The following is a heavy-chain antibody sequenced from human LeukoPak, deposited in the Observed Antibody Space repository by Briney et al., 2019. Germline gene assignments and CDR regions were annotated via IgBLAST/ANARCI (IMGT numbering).Heavy chain of an antibody. CDR1: GFTFSSSA. J-gene: IGHJ4*02. V-gene: IGHV3-23*01. D-gene: IGHD2-8*01. CDR3: AKATRKYCTNGVCYFDY. CDR2: ISASGGST. Sequence: GGSLRLSCAASGFTFSSSAMSWVRQVPGKGLEWVSGISASGGSTYYADSVKGRFTISRDNSKNTLYLQMNSLRAEDTAVYYCAKATRKYCTNGVCYFDYWGQGTLVTVSS.